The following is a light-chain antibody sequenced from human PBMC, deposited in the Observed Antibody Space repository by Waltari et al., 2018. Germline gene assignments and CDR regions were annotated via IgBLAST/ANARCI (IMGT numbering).Light chain of an antibody. Sequence: SYELTQPPSVSVSPGQTASISCSGDKLEDRYGCWYQQKPGQSPVLVLHQDSKRPSGIPERFSGFNSGNTATLTISETQAMDEADYYCQAWDRNTYVVFGGGTKLTVL. V-gene: IGLV3-1*01. J-gene: IGLJ2*01. CDR3: QAWDRNTYVV. CDR2: QDS. CDR1: KLEDRY.